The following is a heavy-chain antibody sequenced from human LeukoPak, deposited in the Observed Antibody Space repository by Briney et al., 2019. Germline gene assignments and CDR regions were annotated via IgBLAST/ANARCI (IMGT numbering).Heavy chain of an antibody. J-gene: IGHJ5*02. V-gene: IGHV4-59*01. CDR1: GGSISRDY. CDR2: IYYTGST. Sequence: SETLSLTCTVSGGSISRDYWSWIRQPPGKGLEWIGYIYYTGSTNYNPSLKSRVTISVDTSKNQFSLKLSSVTAADTAVYYCARGYDFLSPWGQETLVTVSS. D-gene: IGHD3-3*01. CDR3: ARGYDFLSP.